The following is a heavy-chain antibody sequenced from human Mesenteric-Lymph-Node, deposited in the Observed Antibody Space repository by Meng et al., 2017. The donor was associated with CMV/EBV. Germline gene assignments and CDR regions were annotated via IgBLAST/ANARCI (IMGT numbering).Heavy chain of an antibody. J-gene: IGHJ4*02. CDR3: ARQRDGY. CDR2: IYYTGIT. Sequence: GSLRLSCTVSSGSLSSDNHYWTWIRQPPGRGLEWIGYIYYTGITDYSPSLKSRVTISLDMSNNQFFLDLRSATAADTAVYYCARQRDGYWGQGTLVTVSS. D-gene: IGHD6-25*01. CDR1: SGSLSSDNHY. V-gene: IGHV4-61*01.